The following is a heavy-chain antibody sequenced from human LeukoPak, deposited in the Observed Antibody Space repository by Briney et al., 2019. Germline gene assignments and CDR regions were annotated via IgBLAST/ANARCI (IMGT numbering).Heavy chain of an antibody. V-gene: IGHV4-59*02. D-gene: IGHD3-16*01. CDR2: IHYTAGT. CDR3: AREGPLGKYYDY. J-gene: IGHJ4*02. CDR1: GDSVSNLF. Sequence: PSETLSLTCTASGDSVSNLFWSWIRQPPGKGLEWIGYIHYTAGTDYNPSLKSRVTISLDTSKNQFSLRLSSVTAADTAFYYCAREGPLGKYYDYWGQGTLVTVSS.